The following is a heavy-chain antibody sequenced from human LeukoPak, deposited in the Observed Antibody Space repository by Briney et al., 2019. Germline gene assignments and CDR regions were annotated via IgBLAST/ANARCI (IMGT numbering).Heavy chain of an antibody. CDR1: GFAFSSYA. D-gene: IGHD6-13*01. Sequence: GRSLRLSCAASGFAFSSYARHWVRQAPGKGLEWVAVISYDGSNKYYADSVKGRFTTSRDPSKNTLFLQMNSLGAEDTALYYCARAGGIAAAGRSAIVGATSAYFDYWGQGTLVTVSS. J-gene: IGHJ4*02. CDR2: ISYDGSNK. V-gene: IGHV3-30*01. CDR3: ARAGGIAAAGRSAIVGATSAYFDY.